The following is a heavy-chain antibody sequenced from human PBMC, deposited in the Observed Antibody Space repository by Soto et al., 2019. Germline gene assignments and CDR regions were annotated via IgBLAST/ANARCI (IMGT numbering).Heavy chain of an antibody. J-gene: IGHJ4*02. CDR2: IYYTGTA. V-gene: IGHV4-59*01. D-gene: IGHD1-26*01. CDR1: GGSMKSYY. CDR3: ARFGDSGLRPDY. Sequence: PSETLSLTCIVSGGSMKSYYWSWIRQPPGKGLGWIGYIYYTGTANYNPSLKSRVTISVDTSKGQFSLTLSSVTAADTAVYYCARFGDSGLRPDYWGQGTLVTVSS.